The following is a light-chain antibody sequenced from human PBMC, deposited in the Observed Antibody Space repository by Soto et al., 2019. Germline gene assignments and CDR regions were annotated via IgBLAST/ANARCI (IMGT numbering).Light chain of an antibody. CDR2: GAS. CDR1: QSVSSK. CDR3: QQYNNWPPIT. Sequence: EIVMTQSPATLSVSPGERATLSCRASQSVSSKLAWYQQKPGQAPRLLIYGASTRATGIPARFRGSGSGTEFTLTISSVQSEDFAVYYCQQYNNWPPITFGQGTRLEIK. J-gene: IGKJ5*01. V-gene: IGKV3-15*01.